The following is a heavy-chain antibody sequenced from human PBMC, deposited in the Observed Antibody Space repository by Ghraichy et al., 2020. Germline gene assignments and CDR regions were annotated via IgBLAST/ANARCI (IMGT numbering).Heavy chain of an antibody. V-gene: IGHV4-38-2*02. Sequence: SETLSLTCTVSGYSISSGSYCAWFRQPPGKGLEWIGSIYHSGSAYYNPSLTSRTTLSLDTSKNQFSLRLSSVTAADTALYYCARDPASDVQRDPSSEFGDYGNYFDYWGQGALLTVSS. CDR3: ARDPASDVQRDPSSEFGDYGNYFDY. CDR2: IYHSGSA. D-gene: IGHD4-17*01. CDR1: GYSISSGSY. J-gene: IGHJ4*02.